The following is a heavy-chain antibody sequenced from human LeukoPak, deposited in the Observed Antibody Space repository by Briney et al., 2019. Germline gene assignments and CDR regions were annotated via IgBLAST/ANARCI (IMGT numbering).Heavy chain of an antibody. V-gene: IGHV4-59*01. CDR3: ARVRVAARPYWYFDL. CDR1: GGSISSYY. D-gene: IGHD6-6*01. J-gene: IGHJ2*01. CDR2: IYYSGST. Sequence: SETLSLTCTVSGGSISSYYWSWIQQPPGKGLEWIGYIYYSGSTNYNPSLKSRVTISVDTSKNQFSLKLSSVTAADTAVYYCARVRVAARPYWYFDLWGRGTLVTVSS.